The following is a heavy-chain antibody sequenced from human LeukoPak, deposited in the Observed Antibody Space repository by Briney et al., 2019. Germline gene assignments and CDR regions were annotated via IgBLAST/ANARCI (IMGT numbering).Heavy chain of an antibody. V-gene: IGHV1-24*01. J-gene: IGHJ6*03. Sequence: ASVKVSCKVSGYTLAELSMHWVRQAPGKGLEWMGGFDPEDGETIYAQKFQGRVTMTEDTSTDTAYMELSSLRSEDTAVYYCATAGVIAARSPNYYYMDVWGKGTTVTVSS. CDR3: ATAGVIAARSPNYYYMDV. CDR2: FDPEDGET. CDR1: GYTLAELS. D-gene: IGHD6-6*01.